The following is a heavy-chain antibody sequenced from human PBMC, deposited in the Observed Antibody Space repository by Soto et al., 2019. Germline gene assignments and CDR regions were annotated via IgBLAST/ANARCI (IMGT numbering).Heavy chain of an antibody. Sequence: VQLVQSGAEVKKPGASVKVSCKASGYTFTTYGINWVRQAPGQGLEWMGWISAYNGNTNYAQKLQGRVTMTTDTSTSTAYMELRSLRSDDTAVYYCARVWVGTTFAYYYGMDVWGQGTTVTVSS. D-gene: IGHD1-1*01. CDR3: ARVWVGTTFAYYYGMDV. CDR2: ISAYNGNT. CDR1: GYTFTTYG. J-gene: IGHJ6*02. V-gene: IGHV1-18*01.